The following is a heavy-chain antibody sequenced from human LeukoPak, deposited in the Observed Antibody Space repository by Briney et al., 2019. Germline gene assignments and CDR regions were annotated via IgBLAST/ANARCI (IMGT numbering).Heavy chain of an antibody. V-gene: IGHV3-53*01. CDR1: GLTVSSNY. Sequence: GGSLRLSCAASGLTVSSNYMSWVRQAPGKGLEWVSVIYSGGSTYYADSVEGRFTISRDNSKNTPYRKMNSLRAEDTAVYYCAGDYSGYYLSDAFDIWGQGKMVTVSS. J-gene: IGHJ3*02. D-gene: IGHD3-22*01. CDR3: AGDYSGYYLSDAFDI. CDR2: IYSGGST.